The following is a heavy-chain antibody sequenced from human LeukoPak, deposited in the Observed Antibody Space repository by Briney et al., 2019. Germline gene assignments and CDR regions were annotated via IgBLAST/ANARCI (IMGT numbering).Heavy chain of an antibody. V-gene: IGHV1-8*01. Sequence: ASVKVSCKAPGYTFTSYDINWVRQATGQGLEWMGWMNPNSGNTGYAQKFQGRVTMTRNTSISTAYMELSSLRSEDTAVYYCARRRPYSIRDGGWFDPWGQGTLVTVSS. CDR3: ARRRPYSIRDGGWFDP. D-gene: IGHD6-13*01. CDR2: MNPNSGNT. J-gene: IGHJ5*02. CDR1: GYTFTSYD.